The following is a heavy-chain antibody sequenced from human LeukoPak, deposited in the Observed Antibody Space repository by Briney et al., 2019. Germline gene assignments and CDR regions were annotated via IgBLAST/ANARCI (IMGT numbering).Heavy chain of an antibody. CDR2: INPSGGST. CDR3: ARDRGSGGYYDY. V-gene: IGHV1-46*01. D-gene: IGHD3-10*01. Sequence: ASVKVSCKASGYTFTSYYMHWVRQAPGQGLEWMGIINPSGGSTSYAQKFQGRVTITADESTSTAYMELSSLRSEDTAVYYCARDRGSGGYYDYWGQGTLVTVSS. CDR1: GYTFTSYY. J-gene: IGHJ4*02.